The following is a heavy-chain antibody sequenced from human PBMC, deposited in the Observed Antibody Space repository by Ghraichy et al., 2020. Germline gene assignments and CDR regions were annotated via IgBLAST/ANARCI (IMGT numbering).Heavy chain of an antibody. D-gene: IGHD3-9*01. CDR1: GITFTNYW. J-gene: IGHJ6*02. CDR3: ARNGAGVGRHLDWLSPINYFYGMDV. CDR2: IKEDGSEK. V-gene: IGHV3-7*01. Sequence: GGSLRLTCAASGITFTNYWMTWVRQAPGKGLEWVATIKEDGSEKHYVDSVKGRFSISRDNAKNSLHLQMNSVRVEDTAVYFCARNGAGVGRHLDWLSPINYFYGMDVWGQGTTVTVSS.